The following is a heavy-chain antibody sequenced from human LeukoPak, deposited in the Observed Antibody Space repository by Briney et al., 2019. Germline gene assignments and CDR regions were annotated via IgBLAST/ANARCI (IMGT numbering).Heavy chain of an antibody. V-gene: IGHV3-30*04. D-gene: IGHD3-3*02. CDR3: ARDETNHFWSGYYSY. CDR1: GFTFSSYA. Sequence: PGGSLRLSCAASGFTFSSYAMHWVRQAPGKGLERVAVISYDGSNKYYADSVKGRFTISRDNSKNTLYLQMNSLRAEDTAVYYCARDETNHFWSGYYSYWGQGTLVTVSS. CDR2: ISYDGSNK. J-gene: IGHJ4*02.